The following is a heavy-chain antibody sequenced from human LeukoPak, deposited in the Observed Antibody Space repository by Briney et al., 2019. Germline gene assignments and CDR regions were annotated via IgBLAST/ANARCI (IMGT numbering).Heavy chain of an antibody. J-gene: IGHJ4*02. V-gene: IGHV4-34*01. CDR2: INHSGNT. CDR1: GESLSGYY. CDR3: ARGQWLDNS. D-gene: IGHD6-19*01. Sequence: PSETLSLTCAVYGESLSGYYWTWIRQPPGKGLEWIGEINHSGNTSYNPSLKSRVTISVDTSKNQFSLKLTSVTAADTAVYYCARGQWLDNSWGQGTLVTVSS.